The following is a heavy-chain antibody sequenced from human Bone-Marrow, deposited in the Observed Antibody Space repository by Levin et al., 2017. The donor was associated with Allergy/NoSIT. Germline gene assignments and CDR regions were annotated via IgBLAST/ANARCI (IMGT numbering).Heavy chain of an antibody. D-gene: IGHD2-15*01. V-gene: IGHV4-38-2*01. CDR2: IYHSGST. CDR3: ARTLGYCSGDSCYFYFDY. J-gene: IGHJ4*02. Sequence: GSLRLSCAVSGYSISSDYYWGWIRQPPGAGLEWIGNIYHSGSTYYNPSLKSRVTISVDTSKNQFSLKVTSVTAADTAVYYCARTLGYCSGDSCYFYFDYWGRGTLVTVSS. CDR1: GYSISSDYY.